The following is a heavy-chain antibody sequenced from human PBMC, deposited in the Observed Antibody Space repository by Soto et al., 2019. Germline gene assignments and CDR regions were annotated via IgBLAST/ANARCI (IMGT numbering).Heavy chain of an antibody. V-gene: IGHV1-69*13. CDR3: ASPLWDYYDRSCALGFYGMDV. D-gene: IGHD3-22*01. CDR1: GVTFSSYA. CDR2: IIPIFGTA. Sequence: GASVKVSCKASGVTFSSYAISWVRQAPGQGLEWMGGIIPIFGTANYAQKFQGRVTITADESTSTAYMELSSLRSEDTAVYYCASPLWDYYDRSCALGFYGMDVCGQGTTVTVS. J-gene: IGHJ6*02.